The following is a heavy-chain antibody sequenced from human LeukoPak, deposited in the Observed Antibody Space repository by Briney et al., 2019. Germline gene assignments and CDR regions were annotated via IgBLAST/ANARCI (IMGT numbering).Heavy chain of an antibody. CDR2: IYTSGST. CDR1: GGSMSSDY. J-gene: IGHJ4*02. V-gene: IGHV4-4*07. D-gene: IGHD3-16*01. Sequence: PSETLSLTCSVSGGSMSSDYYSWIRQPAGKGLEWIGRIYTSGSTNYNPSLQSRVTMSVDTSKNQFSLGLSSVTADTAVYYCCRSAYTYGPFDYWGQGTLVAVSS. CDR3: CRSAYTYGPFDY.